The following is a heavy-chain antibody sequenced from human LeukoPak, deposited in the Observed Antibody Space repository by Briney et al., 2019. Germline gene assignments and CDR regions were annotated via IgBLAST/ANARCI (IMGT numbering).Heavy chain of an antibody. CDR1: GFTFGTYG. J-gene: IGHJ4*02. CDR2: ISSNGGNT. Sequence: AGGSLRLSCSASGFTFGTYGMHWVRQAPGKGLEYVSSISSNGGNTYYADSVKGRFTISRDNSKNTLYLQMSSLRAEDTAVYYCATWIRGYSLDRWGQGTLVTVSS. CDR3: ATWIRGYSLDR. D-gene: IGHD5-12*01. V-gene: IGHV3-64D*09.